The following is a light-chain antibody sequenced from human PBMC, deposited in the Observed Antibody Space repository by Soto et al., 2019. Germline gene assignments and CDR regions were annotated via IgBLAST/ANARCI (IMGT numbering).Light chain of an antibody. J-gene: IGKJ1*01. V-gene: IGKV1-39*01. CDR3: QQGYSTPWP. CDR1: QGISTY. Sequence: DIHMTQSPTSLPSSVGDKVTFTSRASQGISTYLHWYQQKVGKAPKLLISAASRLQTGVPSRFSASGSGTEFTLTLNRLQPEDYATYYCQQGYSTPWPFGHGTKVAIK. CDR2: AAS.